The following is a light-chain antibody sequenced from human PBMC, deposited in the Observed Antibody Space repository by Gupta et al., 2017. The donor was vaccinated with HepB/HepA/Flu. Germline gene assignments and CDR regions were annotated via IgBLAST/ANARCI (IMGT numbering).Light chain of an antibody. V-gene: IGKV3-15*01. J-gene: IGKJ1*01. CDR2: GAS. Sequence: EIVMTQSPATLSVSPGERVAFSCRASQSVHTNLAWMQQRPGQAPRVLFYGASARATGVPARFIGSGSRTEFTLTITSLQSEDVAVYVCQQYNNWPWTFGQGTKVEIK. CDR3: QQYNNWPWT. CDR1: QSVHTN.